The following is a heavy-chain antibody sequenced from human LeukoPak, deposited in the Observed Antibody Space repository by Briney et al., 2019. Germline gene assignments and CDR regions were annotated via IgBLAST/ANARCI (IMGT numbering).Heavy chain of an antibody. CDR2: ISHSGAT. V-gene: IGHV4-59*02. CDR3: ARIEAGIVAVPARQPRPPPPRYCDY. J-gene: IGHJ4*02. CDR1: GGFVSRES. D-gene: IGHD2-2*01. Sequence: RPSETLSLTCTVSGGFVSRESWTWIRQFPDKRLERIGYISHSGATDYKPSLESRVTISRDTPKNQFFLNLNAVTAADTAVYFCARIEAGIVAVPARQPRPPPPRYCDYWARGSWSPSPQ.